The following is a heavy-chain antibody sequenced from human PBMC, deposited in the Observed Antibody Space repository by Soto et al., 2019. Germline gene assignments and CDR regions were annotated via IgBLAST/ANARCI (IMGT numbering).Heavy chain of an antibody. Sequence: EVQVLESGGGLVQPGGSPRLSCEASGITFSNYMMTWIRQAPGKGLEWVSTITAGGDGTYYADSVKGRFTMSRETSKNTLYLQMNSLRAEDTAVYYCAPHVYCSGGSCQYDAFAIRGQGTMVTVSS. J-gene: IGHJ3*02. CDR1: GITFSNYM. CDR3: APHVYCSGGSCQYDAFAI. D-gene: IGHD2-15*01. CDR2: ITAGGDGT. V-gene: IGHV3-23*01.